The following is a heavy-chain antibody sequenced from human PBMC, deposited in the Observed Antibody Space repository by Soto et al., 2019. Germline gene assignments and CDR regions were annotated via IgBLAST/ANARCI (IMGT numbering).Heavy chain of an antibody. CDR3: ASVLGSRRSGSYPSY. D-gene: IGHD3-10*01. CDR1: GFSISDCS. J-gene: IGHJ4*02. V-gene: IGHV3-48*01. Sequence: EVQLVESGGGLVQPGGSLRLSCAASGFSISDCSMNWVRRAPGKGLGWISYISTNNDAIYYADSVKGRFTISRDNAKNSLYLQMNSLRAEDTALYYCASVLGSRRSGSYPSYWGQGTLVTVSS. CDR2: ISTNNDAI.